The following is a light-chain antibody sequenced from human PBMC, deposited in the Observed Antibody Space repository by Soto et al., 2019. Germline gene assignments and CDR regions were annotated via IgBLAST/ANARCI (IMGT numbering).Light chain of an antibody. CDR1: QFIGNY. CDR2: DAS. CDR3: QEHNSHPLT. J-gene: IGKJ4*01. V-gene: IGKV1-33*01. Sequence: NMTQSPSSLSASVGDRITITCHSSQFIGNYLNWYQQKPGKAPNLLIYDASTLHTGVPSKFSGTGFGTVFTLTINFVQPDDCATYYCQEHNSHPLTFGGGTKVDIK.